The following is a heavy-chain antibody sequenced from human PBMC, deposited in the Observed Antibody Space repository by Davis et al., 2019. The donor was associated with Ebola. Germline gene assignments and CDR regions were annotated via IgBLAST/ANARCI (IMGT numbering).Heavy chain of an antibody. CDR1: GYTFTTYW. J-gene: IGHJ4*02. Sequence: GESLKISRKGSGYTFTTYWIGWVRQMPGKGLEWMGIIYPGDSDTRYSPSFQGQVTISADKSISTAYLQWSSLKASDTAMYYCARRGGWSGAFLDYWGQGTLVTVSS. D-gene: IGHD3-3*02. V-gene: IGHV5-51*01. CDR2: IYPGDSDT. CDR3: ARRGGWSGAFLDY.